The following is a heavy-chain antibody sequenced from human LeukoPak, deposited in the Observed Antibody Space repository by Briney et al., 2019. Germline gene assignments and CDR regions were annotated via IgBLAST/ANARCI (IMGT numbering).Heavy chain of an antibody. CDR1: GGSISDYY. CDR2: IYNSGST. Sequence: SETLSLTCTVSGGSISDYYWSWIRQPPGKGLEGIGYIYNSGSTNYNPSLKSRVTISVDTSKNQVSLKLSSVTAADTAVYYCARFQSSSSWDYYYGLDVWGQGTTVTVSS. CDR3: ARFQSSSSWDYYYGLDV. V-gene: IGHV4-59*01. J-gene: IGHJ6*02. D-gene: IGHD6-13*01.